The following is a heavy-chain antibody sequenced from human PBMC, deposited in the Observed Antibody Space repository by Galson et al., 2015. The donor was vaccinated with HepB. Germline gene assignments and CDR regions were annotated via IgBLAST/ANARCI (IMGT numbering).Heavy chain of an antibody. V-gene: IGHV3-30*03. CDR2: ISFDGSDE. CDR1: GFTFSGYG. CDR3: ATVLTAHFDH. D-gene: IGHD4/OR15-4a*01. Sequence: SLRLSCAASGFTFSGYGMHWVRQAPGKGLEWVSIISFDGSDEYYADSVKGRFTISRDNSKNTLYLQMNSLRTEDTAVYYCATVLTAHFDHWGQGTLVTVSS. J-gene: IGHJ4*02.